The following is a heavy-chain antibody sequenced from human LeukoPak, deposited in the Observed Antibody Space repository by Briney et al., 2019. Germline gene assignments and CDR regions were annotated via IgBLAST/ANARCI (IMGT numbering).Heavy chain of an antibody. J-gene: IGHJ4*02. CDR3: AQSYYYDSRGAYYFDC. D-gene: IGHD3-22*01. Sequence: GGSLRLSCAASGFTFSSFWMSWVRQAPGKGLAWVANIKQDGSEKYFVDSVKGRFTISRDNAKNSPYLQMSSLRAEDTAVYYCAQSYYYDSRGAYYFDCWGQGALVTVSS. CDR1: GFTFSSFW. V-gene: IGHV3-7*03. CDR2: IKQDGSEK.